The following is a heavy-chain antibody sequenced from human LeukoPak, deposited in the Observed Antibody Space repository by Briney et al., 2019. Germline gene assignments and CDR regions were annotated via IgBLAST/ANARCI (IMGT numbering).Heavy chain of an antibody. J-gene: IGHJ4*02. D-gene: IGHD5-24*01. CDR3: AKVRGRWLSDY. CDR2: ISGSGDGT. CDR1: GFTFNNYA. V-gene: IGHV3-23*01. Sequence: GGSLRLSCVASGFTFNNYAMSWVRQAPGKGLEWVSGISGSGDGTWYADSVKGRFTISRDSSKNTLYLQMNGLRAEDTAVYYCAKVRGRWLSDYWGQGTLVTVSS.